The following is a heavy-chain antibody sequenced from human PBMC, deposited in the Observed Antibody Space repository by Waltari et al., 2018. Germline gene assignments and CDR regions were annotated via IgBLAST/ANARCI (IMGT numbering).Heavy chain of an antibody. V-gene: IGHV3-53*01. J-gene: IGHJ4*02. Sequence: EVQLVESGGGLIQPGGSLRLSCAASGFTVSTTYMSCVRQAPGKGVEWVSLIYSSGTTDYADSVKGRFTISRDISKNTLYLQMNSLRAEDTAVYYCARDLGYSSSWGYWGQGTLVTVSS. CDR2: IYSSGTT. CDR1: GFTVSTTY. D-gene: IGHD6-13*01. CDR3: ARDLGYSSSWGY.